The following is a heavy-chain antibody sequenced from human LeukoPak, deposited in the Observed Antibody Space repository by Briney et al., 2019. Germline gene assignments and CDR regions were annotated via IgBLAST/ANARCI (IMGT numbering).Heavy chain of an antibody. CDR1: GFTFNNYA. V-gene: IGHV3-23*01. D-gene: IGHD3-22*01. Sequence: GGSLRLSCTTSGFTFNNYAMTWVRQAPGKGLGWVSAVTGSGGSTNYADSVKGRFTISRDNSKNTIFLQMNSLRAEDTAIYYCAKRSSISSGYFDFWGRGTLVTVSS. CDR3: AKRSSISSGYFDF. J-gene: IGHJ4*02. CDR2: VTGSGGST.